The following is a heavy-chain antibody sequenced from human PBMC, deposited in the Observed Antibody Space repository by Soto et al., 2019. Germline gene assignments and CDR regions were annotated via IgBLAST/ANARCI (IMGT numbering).Heavy chain of an antibody. V-gene: IGHV4-4*07. CDR2: IFSSGST. CDR3: AREGSYSAYNFAHGIQLWSFDF. D-gene: IGHD5-12*01. J-gene: IGHJ4*02. CDR1: VGSINSFY. Sequence: SGNLSVTCNYSVGSINSFYWVLVGQPAGNGLDWPGRIFSSGSTSFNPSLESRVAMSVDTSKNHFSLNLSSGTAADMAVYYCAREGSYSAYNFAHGIQLWSFDFWGQGAMVTGSS.